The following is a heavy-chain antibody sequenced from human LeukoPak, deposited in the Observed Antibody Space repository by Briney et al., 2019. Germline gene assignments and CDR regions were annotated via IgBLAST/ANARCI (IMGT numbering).Heavy chain of an antibody. CDR1: GFTFSSYA. V-gene: IGHV3-23*01. J-gene: IGHJ4*02. CDR2: ISGSGGST. CDR3: AKDHRDGYNYCFDY. Sequence: GGSLRLSCAASGFTFSSYAMSWVRQAPGKGLEWVSAISGSGGSTYYADSVKGRFTISRDNSKNTLYLQMNSLRAEDMAVYYCAKDHRDGYNYCFDYWGQGTLVTVSS. D-gene: IGHD5-24*01.